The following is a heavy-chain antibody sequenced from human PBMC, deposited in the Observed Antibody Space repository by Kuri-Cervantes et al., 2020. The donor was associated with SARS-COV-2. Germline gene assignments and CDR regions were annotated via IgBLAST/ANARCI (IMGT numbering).Heavy chain of an antibody. CDR2: IGPSNTYI. D-gene: IGHD2-15*01. V-gene: IGHV3-21*06. CDR1: GFTFNTYN. Sequence: GESLKISCTASGFTFNTYNMKWVRQAPGKGLEWVSGIGPSNTYIYYADSVKGRFIISRDNAKNSLYLQMNSLRAEDTAVYYCAKDQHGIVVVVAAIDYWGQGTLVTVSS. CDR3: AKDQHGIVVVVAAIDY. J-gene: IGHJ4*02.